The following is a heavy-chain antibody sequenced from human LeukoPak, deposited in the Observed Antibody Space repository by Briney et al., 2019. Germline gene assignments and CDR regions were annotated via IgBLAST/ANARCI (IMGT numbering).Heavy chain of an antibody. D-gene: IGHD5-12*01. Sequence: SETLSLTCAVYGGSFSGYYWSWIRQPPGKGLEWVGEINHSGSTNYNPSLKSRVTISVDTSKNQFSLKLNSVTAADTAVYYCARVSGYDWESFYDYWGQGTLVTVSS. CDR1: GGSFSGYY. J-gene: IGHJ4*02. CDR2: INHSGST. V-gene: IGHV4-34*01. CDR3: ARVSGYDWESFYDY.